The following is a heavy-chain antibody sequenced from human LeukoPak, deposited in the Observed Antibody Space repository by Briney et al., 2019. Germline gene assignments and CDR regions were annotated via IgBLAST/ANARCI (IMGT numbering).Heavy chain of an antibody. CDR3: AKDTDVVVPEYFQY. CDR1: GFTFPSYA. D-gene: IGHD2-15*01. V-gene: IGHV3-23*01. J-gene: IGHJ1*01. CDR2: ISGSGGST. Sequence: GGSLRLSCAASGFTFPSYAMNWVRQAPGKGLEWVSAISGSGGSTYYADSVKGRFTVSRDNSENTLFLQMNSLRAEDTAIYYCAKDTDVVVPEYFQYWGQGTLVTVSS.